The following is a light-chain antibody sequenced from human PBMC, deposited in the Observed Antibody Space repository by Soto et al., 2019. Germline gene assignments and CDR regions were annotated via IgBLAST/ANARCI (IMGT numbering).Light chain of an antibody. CDR3: QEDGSSPPYN. CDR2: GAT. Sequence: EIVLTQSPGTLSLSPGERATLSCRASQSVSSSYLAWYQQKPGQAPRLLIYGATSMTTGIPDRFTGSGSGTAFTHSSSRLEPEDFAVHYCQEDGSSPPYNFGQGTKLEIK. J-gene: IGKJ2*01. V-gene: IGKV3-20*01. CDR1: QSVSSSY.